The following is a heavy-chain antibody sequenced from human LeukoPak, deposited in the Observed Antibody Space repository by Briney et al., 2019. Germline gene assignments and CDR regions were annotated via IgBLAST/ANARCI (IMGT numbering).Heavy chain of an antibody. J-gene: IGHJ5*02. CDR3: ARHAVSESYSLPFTVVNWFDP. CDR1: GGSISSSSYY. D-gene: IGHD1-26*01. Sequence: SETLSLTCTVSGGSISSSSYYWGWIRQPPGKGLEWIGSIYYSGSTYYNPSLKSRVTISVDTSKNPFSLKLSSVTAADTAVYYCARHAVSESYSLPFTVVNWFDPWGQGTLVTVSS. V-gene: IGHV4-39*01. CDR2: IYYSGST.